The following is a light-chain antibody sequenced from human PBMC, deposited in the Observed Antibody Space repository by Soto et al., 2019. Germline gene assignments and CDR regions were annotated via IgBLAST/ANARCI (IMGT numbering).Light chain of an antibody. J-gene: IGLJ1*01. Sequence: HSALTQPASVSGSPGQSITISCTGTSSDVGGYNYVSWYQQHPGKAPKLMIYDVSNRPSGVSNRFSGSKSGNTASLTISGLQAEDEADYYCSSYTSSSTLYVFGTGTMLTVL. CDR3: SSYTSSSTLYV. CDR1: SSDVGGYNY. V-gene: IGLV2-14*01. CDR2: DVS.